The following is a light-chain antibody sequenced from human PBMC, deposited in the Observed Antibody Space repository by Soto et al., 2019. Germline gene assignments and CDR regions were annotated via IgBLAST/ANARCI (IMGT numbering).Light chain of an antibody. V-gene: IGKV3-15*01. J-gene: IGKJ4*01. Sequence: EIVMTQSPATLSVSPGGRATLSCRASQSIGDTLAWYQQKPGQAPRLLIYGASSRVTGFPARFSGSGSGTDFTLTISSLQPEDIATYYCQQYDNLPFTFGGGTKVEIK. CDR2: GAS. CDR1: QSIGDT. CDR3: QQYDNLPFT.